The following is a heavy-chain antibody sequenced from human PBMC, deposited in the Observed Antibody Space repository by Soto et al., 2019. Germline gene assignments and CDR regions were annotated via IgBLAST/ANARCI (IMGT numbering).Heavy chain of an antibody. CDR3: ARRILSKVRGATFDY. J-gene: IGHJ4*02. D-gene: IGHD3-10*01. Sequence: QVQLVQSGAEVKKPGASVKVSCKASGYTFTSYAMHWVRQAPGQRLEWMGWINAGNGNTKYSQKFQGRVTITRDTSASTAYMELSSLRSEDTAVYYCARRILSKVRGATFDYWGQGTLVTVSS. V-gene: IGHV1-3*01. CDR2: INAGNGNT. CDR1: GYTFTSYA.